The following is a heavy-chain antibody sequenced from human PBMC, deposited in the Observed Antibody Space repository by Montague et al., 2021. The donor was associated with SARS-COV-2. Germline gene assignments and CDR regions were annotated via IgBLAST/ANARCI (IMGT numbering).Heavy chain of an antibody. CDR1: GGSISSSSYY. V-gene: IGHV4-39*07. CDR3: ARVGRQQLVRLSGMDV. CDR2: IYYSGST. J-gene: IGHJ6*02. Sequence: SETLSLTCTVSGGSISSSSYYWGWIRQPPGKGREWIGSIYYSGSTYYXPSLKSRVTISVDTSKNQFSLKPSSVTAADTAVYYCARVGRQQLVRLSGMDVWGQGTTVTVSS. D-gene: IGHD6-13*01.